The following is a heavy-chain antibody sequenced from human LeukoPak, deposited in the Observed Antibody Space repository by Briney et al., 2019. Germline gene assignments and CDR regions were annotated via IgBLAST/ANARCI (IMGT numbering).Heavy chain of an antibody. CDR1: GFPFNNYA. D-gene: IGHD3-10*01. CDR2: ISDVEFST. CDR3: ARHDSYIPY. V-gene: IGHV3-23*01. J-gene: IGHJ4*02. Sequence: GSLRLSCAASGFPFNNYAMSWVRQAPGKGLEWVSGISDVEFSTYYTDSVKGRFTISRDNSKNTVYLQMNNLRTGDTAVYFCARHDSYIPYWGQGTLVTVSS.